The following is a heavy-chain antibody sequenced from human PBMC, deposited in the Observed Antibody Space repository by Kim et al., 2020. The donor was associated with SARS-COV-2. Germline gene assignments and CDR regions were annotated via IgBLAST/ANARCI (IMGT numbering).Heavy chain of an antibody. D-gene: IGHD1-26*01. CDR2: IYYSGST. CDR1: GGSISSYY. V-gene: IGHV4-59*01. CDR3: AREGGGRGSLVY. J-gene: IGHJ4*02. Sequence: SETLSLTCTVSGGSISSYYWSWIRQPPGKGLEWIGYIYYSGSTNYNPSLKSRVTISVDTSKNQFSLKLSSVTAADTAVYYCAREGGGRGSLVYWGQGTLVTVSS.